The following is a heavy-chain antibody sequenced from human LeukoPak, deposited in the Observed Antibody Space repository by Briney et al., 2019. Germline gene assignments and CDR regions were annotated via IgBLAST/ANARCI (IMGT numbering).Heavy chain of an antibody. CDR1: GGSFSGYY. V-gene: IGHV4-34*01. CDR3: ARGPSPNADPFDS. Sequence: SETLSLTCAVYGGSFSGYYWSWIRQPPGKGLEWIGEINHSGGTLYNPSLKSRVTISLDTSKNHFSLRLSPVTAADTAVYYCARGPSPNADPFDSWGQGTLVSASS. J-gene: IGHJ4*02. CDR2: INHSGGT. D-gene: IGHD4/OR15-4a*01.